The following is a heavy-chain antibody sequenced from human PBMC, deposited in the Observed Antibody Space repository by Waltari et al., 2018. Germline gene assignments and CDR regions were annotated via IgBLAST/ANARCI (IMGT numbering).Heavy chain of an antibody. D-gene: IGHD3-3*01. V-gene: IGHV4-34*01. CDR1: GGSFSGYY. CDR3: ARATAWSGVDY. J-gene: IGHJ4*02. Sequence: QVQLQQWGAGLLKPSETLSLTCAVYGGSFSGYYWSWIRQPPGKGLEWIGEINHSGSTNYNPSLKSRVTISVDTSKNQFSLKLSSVTAADTAVYYCARATAWSGVDYWGQGTLVTVSS. CDR2: INHSGST.